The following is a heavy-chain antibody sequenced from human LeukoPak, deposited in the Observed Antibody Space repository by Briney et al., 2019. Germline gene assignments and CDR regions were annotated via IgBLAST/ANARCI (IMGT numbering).Heavy chain of an antibody. CDR2: INPNSGGT. CDR1: GYTFTGYY. Sequence: ASVKVSCKASGYTFTGYYMHWVRQAPGQGPEWMVWINPNSGGTNYAQKFQGSVTMTRDTSISTAYMELRSLRSDDTAVYYCARDRKKGNNWFDPWGQGTLVTVSS. V-gene: IGHV1-2*02. CDR3: ARDRKKGNNWFDP. J-gene: IGHJ5*02.